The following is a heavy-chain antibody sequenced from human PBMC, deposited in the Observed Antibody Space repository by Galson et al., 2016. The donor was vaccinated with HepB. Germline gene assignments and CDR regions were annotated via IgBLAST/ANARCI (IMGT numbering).Heavy chain of an antibody. J-gene: IGHJ6*02. CDR3: AKDPSSGWYKYYHGMDV. D-gene: IGHD6-19*01. V-gene: IGHV3-33*06. CDR1: GFTFSSYA. CDR2: IWYDGSNK. Sequence: SLRLSCAASGFTFSSYAMHWVRQAPGKGLEWLALIWYDGSNKYYADSVKGRFTISRDNSKNTLYVQMNSLRVEDTAVYYCAKDPSSGWYKYYHGMDVWGQGTTFTVSS.